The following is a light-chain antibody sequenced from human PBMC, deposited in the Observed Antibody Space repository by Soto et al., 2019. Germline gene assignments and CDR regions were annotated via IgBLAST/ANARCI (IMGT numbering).Light chain of an antibody. V-gene: IGLV2-18*01. CDR3: SLYTSSSPWV. J-gene: IGLJ1*01. Sequence: QSALTQPPSVSGSPGQSVTISCTGTSSDVGSYNRVSWYQQPPGTAPKLMIYEVSNRPSGVPDRFSGSKSGNTASLTISGLQAEDEADYYCSLYTSSSPWVFGTGTKVTVL. CDR1: SSDVGSYNR. CDR2: EVS.